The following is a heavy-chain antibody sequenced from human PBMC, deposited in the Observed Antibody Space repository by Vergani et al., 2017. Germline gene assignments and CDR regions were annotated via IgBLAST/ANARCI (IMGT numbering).Heavy chain of an antibody. V-gene: IGHV1-3*01. J-gene: IGHJ6*03. CDR2: FNAGNGNT. CDR1: GYTFTSYA. Sequence: QVQLVQSGAEVKKPGASVKVSCKASGYTFTSYAMHWVRQAPGQRLEWMGWFNAGNGNTKYSQKFQGRVTITRDTSASTAYMELSSLRSEDTAVYYCARELLGEQCYYYYMDVWGKGTTVTVSS. D-gene: IGHD1/OR15-1a*01. CDR3: ARELLGEQCYYYYMDV.